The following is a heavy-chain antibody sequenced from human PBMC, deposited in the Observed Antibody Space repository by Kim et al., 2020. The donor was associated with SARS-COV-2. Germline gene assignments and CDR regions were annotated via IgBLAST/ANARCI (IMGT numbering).Heavy chain of an antibody. J-gene: IGHJ4*02. CDR3: TRAGAYSSSSPYFDY. D-gene: IGHD6-6*01. CDR2: IRSKAYGGTT. Sequence: GGSLRLSCTASGFTFGDYAMSWFRQAPGKGLEWVGFIRSKAYGGTTEYAASVKGRFTISRDDSKSIAYLQMNSLKTEDTAVYYCTRAGAYSSSSPYFDYWGQGTLVTVSS. V-gene: IGHV3-49*03. CDR1: GFTFGDYA.